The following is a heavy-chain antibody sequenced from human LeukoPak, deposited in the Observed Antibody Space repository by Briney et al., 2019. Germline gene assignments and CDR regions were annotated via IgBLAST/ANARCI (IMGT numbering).Heavy chain of an antibody. J-gene: IGHJ4*02. Sequence: GGSLRLSCAASGFPFSSYGMHWVRQAPGKGLEWVAVISYDGSNKYYADSVKGRFTISRDNSKNTLFLQMNSLRAEDTAVYYCAKGSMRGVINAYLDNWGQGTLVTVSS. CDR3: AKGSMRGVINAYLDN. D-gene: IGHD3-10*01. CDR2: ISYDGSNK. V-gene: IGHV3-30*18. CDR1: GFPFSSYG.